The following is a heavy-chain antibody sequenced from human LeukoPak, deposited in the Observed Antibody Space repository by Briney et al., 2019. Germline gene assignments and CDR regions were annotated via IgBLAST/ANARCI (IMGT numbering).Heavy chain of an antibody. J-gene: IGHJ4*02. Sequence: PSETLSLTCAVYGGSFSGYYWSWIRQPPGKGLEWIGEINHSGSTNCHPSLKSRVIISIDTSKNQFSLNLTSVTAADTAVYYCARRGRGLRYYLDSSGYYLFDSWGQGALVTVSS. CDR1: GGSFSGYY. V-gene: IGHV4-34*01. D-gene: IGHD3-22*01. CDR2: INHSGST. CDR3: ARRGRGLRYYLDSSGYYLFDS.